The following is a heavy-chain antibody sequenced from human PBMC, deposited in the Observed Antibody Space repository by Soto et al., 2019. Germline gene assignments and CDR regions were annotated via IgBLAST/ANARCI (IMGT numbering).Heavy chain of an antibody. J-gene: IGHJ4*01. D-gene: IGHD3-22*01. CDR2: ISGSGGST. CDR3: TTDSYITMIVVRFDY. CDR1: GFTFSSYA. Sequence: GGSLRLSCAASGFTFSSYAMSWVRQAPGKGLEWVSGISGSGGSTYYADSVKGRFTISRDNSKNTLYLQMNSLRAEDTAVYYCTTDSYITMIVVRFDYWGHGTLVTVSS. V-gene: IGHV3-23*01.